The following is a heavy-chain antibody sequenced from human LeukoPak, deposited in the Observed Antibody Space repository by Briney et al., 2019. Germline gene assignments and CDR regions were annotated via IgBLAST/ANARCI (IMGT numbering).Heavy chain of an antibody. CDR1: GGSISSYY. CDR2: IYYSGST. J-gene: IGHJ5*02. V-gene: IGHV4-59*01. CDR3: ARVGCSSSWYPNWFDP. Sequence: SETLSLTCTVSGGSISSYYWSWIRQPPGKGLEWIGYIYYSGSTNYNPSLKSRVTISVDTSKNQFSLKLSSVTAADTAVYYCARVGCSSSWYPNWFDPWGQGTLVTVSS. D-gene: IGHD6-13*01.